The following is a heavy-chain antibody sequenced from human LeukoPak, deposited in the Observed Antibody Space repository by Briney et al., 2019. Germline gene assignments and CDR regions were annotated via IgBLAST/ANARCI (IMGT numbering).Heavy chain of an antibody. CDR3: ARYYCGGDCYSDY. V-gene: IGHV1-69*04. CDR1: GGTFSSYA. CDR2: IIPILGIA. J-gene: IGHJ4*02. D-gene: IGHD2-21*02. Sequence: GASVKVSCKASGGTFSSYAFSWVRQAPGQGLEWMGRIIPILGIANYAQKFQGRVTITADKSTSTAYMELSSLRSEDTAVYYCARYYCGGDCYSDYWGQGTLVTVSS.